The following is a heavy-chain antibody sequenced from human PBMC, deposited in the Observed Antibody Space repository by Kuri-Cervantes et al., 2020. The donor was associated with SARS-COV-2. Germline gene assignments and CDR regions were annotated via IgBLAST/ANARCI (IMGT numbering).Heavy chain of an antibody. CDR3: ARDNILFSVCGFDY. D-gene: IGHD5/OR15-5a*01. Sequence: SETLSLPCTVSGGSISSYYWSWIRQPPGKGLDCIGYFYYSGITNYNPSLKNRVTMSVDTSKNQFSMNLSSVTAADTAVYYCARDNILFSVCGFDYWGKGTLVTVSS. J-gene: IGHJ4*02. CDR2: FYYSGIT. CDR1: GGSISSYY. V-gene: IGHV4-59*01.